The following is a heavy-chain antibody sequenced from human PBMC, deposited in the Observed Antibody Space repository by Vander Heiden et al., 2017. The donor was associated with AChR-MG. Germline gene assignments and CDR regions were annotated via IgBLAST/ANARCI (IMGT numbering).Heavy chain of an antibody. CDR1: GYTFTSYA. J-gene: IGHJ6*02. Sequence: QVQLVQSGAEVKKPGASVKVSCKASGYTFTSYAMHWVRQAPGQRLEWMGWSNAGNGNKKYSQEFQGRVTITRDTSASTAYMELSSLRSEEMAVYYCARGRNGNDAPGYYGMDVWGQGTTVTVSS. CDR3: ARGRNGNDAPGYYGMDV. D-gene: IGHD1-1*01. V-gene: IGHV1-3*02. CDR2: SNAGNGNK.